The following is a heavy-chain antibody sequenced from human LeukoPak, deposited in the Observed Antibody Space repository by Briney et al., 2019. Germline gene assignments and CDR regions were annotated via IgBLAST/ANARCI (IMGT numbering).Heavy chain of an antibody. Sequence: PSETLSLTCIVSGGSISTNTYYWGWIRLPPGKGLEWIGEIHHRGTTYYNPSLRSRVTILVDTSKNQFSLRLTSVTAADTAVYYCARVTYNGYQHFDYWGQGNLVTVS. D-gene: IGHD3-10*01. CDR2: IHHRGTT. CDR3: ARVTYNGYQHFDY. CDR1: GGSISTNTYY. V-gene: IGHV4-39*07. J-gene: IGHJ4*02.